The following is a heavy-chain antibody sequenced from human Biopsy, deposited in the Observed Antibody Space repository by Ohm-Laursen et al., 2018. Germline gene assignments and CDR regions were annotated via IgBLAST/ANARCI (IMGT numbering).Heavy chain of an antibody. V-gene: IGHV4-39*07. J-gene: IGHJ6*02. Sequence: SDTLSLTCAVSGDSITNTIYYWAWIRQHPGKGLEWIGNIYYDGTTYYNPSLKSRFTISVDTSKNQFSLRLNSVTAADTAVYYCARATNSTGWPYYYFYGMDVWGQGTTVTVSS. CDR1: GDSITNTIYY. CDR2: IYYDGTT. D-gene: IGHD2/OR15-2a*01. CDR3: ARATNSTGWPYYYFYGMDV.